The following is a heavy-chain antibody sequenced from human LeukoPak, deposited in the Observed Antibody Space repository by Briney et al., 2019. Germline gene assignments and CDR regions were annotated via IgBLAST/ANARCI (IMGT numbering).Heavy chain of an antibody. CDR3: TLPYYYDSSGYYYGGDI. V-gene: IGHV3-15*01. J-gene: IGHJ3*02. D-gene: IGHD3-22*01. Sequence: TGGSLRLSCAASGFTFSNAWMSWVRQAPGKGLEWVGRIKSKTDGGTTDYAAPVKGRFTISRDDSKNTLYLQMNSLKTEDTAVYYCTLPYYYDSSGYYYGGDIWGQGTMVTVSS. CDR2: IKSKTDGGTT. CDR1: GFTFSNAW.